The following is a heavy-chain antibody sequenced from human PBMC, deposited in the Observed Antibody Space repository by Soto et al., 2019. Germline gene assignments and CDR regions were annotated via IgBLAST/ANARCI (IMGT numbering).Heavy chain of an antibody. CDR1: GFTFGSYW. Sequence: EVQLVESGGGLVQPGGSLRLSCAVSGFTFGSYWMNWVRLIPGKGLEWVAYIKRDGSGTYYVDSVKGRFTISRDNAKNSLYLQLNSLRVEDTSVYYCATADYCGTGCYYYFDYWGQGTLVTVSS. J-gene: IGHJ4*02. V-gene: IGHV3-7*01. CDR2: IKRDGSGT. D-gene: IGHD2-21*02. CDR3: ATADYCGTGCYYYFDY.